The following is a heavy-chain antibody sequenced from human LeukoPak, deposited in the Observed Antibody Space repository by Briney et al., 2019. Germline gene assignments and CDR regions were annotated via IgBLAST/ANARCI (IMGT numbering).Heavy chain of an antibody. CDR1: GFTFDDYA. D-gene: IGHD3-10*01. V-gene: IGHV3-9*03. CDR2: ISWNSGSI. CDR3: AKGMWYNYYGSGSYYKSDIDDYFDY. J-gene: IGHJ4*02. Sequence: GGSLRLSCAASGFTFDDYAMHWVRQAPGKGLEWVSGISWNSGSIGYADSVKGRFTISRDNAKNSLYLQVNSLRAEDMALYYCAKGMWYNYYGSGSYYKSDIDDYFDYWGQGTLVTVSS.